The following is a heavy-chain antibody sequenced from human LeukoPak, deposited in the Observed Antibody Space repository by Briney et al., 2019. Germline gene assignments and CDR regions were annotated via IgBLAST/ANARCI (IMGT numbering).Heavy chain of an antibody. J-gene: IGHJ3*02. CDR1: GFTFSSYW. CDR3: ARGYDSSGYYYFDAFDI. Sequence: GGSLRLSCAASGFTFSSYWMSWVRQAPGKGLEWVANIKQDGSEKYYVDSVKGRFTISRDNAKNSLYLQMNSLRAEDTAVYYCARGYDSSGYYYFDAFDIWGQGTMVTVSS. CDR2: IKQDGSEK. V-gene: IGHV3-7*01. D-gene: IGHD3-22*01.